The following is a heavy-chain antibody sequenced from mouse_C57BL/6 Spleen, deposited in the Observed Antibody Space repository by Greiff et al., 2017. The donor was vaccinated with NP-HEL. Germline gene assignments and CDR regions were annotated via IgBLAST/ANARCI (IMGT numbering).Heavy chain of an antibody. CDR1: GFTFSDYG. CDR2: LSSGSSTL. V-gene: IGHV5-17*01. CDR3: ARDYYGSSWYFDV. Sequence: EVMLVESGGGLVKPGGSLKLSCAASGFTFSDYGMHWVRQAPEQGLEWVAYLSSGSSTLYYADPVKGRFTISIANAKNTLFLQMTSLRSEDTAMYYCARDYYGSSWYFDVWGTGTTVTVSS. J-gene: IGHJ1*03. D-gene: IGHD1-1*01.